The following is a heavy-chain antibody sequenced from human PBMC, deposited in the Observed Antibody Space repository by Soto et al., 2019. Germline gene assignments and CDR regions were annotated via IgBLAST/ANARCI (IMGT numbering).Heavy chain of an antibody. CDR1: GGSFSDYY. V-gene: IGHV4-34*01. CDR2: INHSGST. D-gene: IGHD5-12*01. CDR3: ARLPGYSGNHGC. Sequence: QVQLRQWGAGLLKPSETLSLTCAVYGGSFSDYYWCWVRQPPGKGLELIGEINHSGSTNYNQSLKSRVLISLHTSKNQFSLELISVTAADTAVYYCARLPGYSGNHGCWGQGMRVTASS. J-gene: IGHJ4*02.